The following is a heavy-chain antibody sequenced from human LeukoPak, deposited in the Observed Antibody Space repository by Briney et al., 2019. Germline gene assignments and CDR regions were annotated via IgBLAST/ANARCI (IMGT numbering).Heavy chain of an antibody. CDR1: GGSFRGYY. V-gene: IGHV4-34*01. CDR3: ARIRVGTTVTAQYYYYGMDV. CDR2: VNHSGST. D-gene: IGHD4-17*01. Sequence: SETLSLTCGVYGGSFRGYYWGWIRQPPGKGVEWVGEVNHSGSTNYNPSLKSRVTITVDTSKNQFSMKLSSVAAADTAVYYCARIRVGTTVTAQYYYYGMDVWGQGTTVTVSS. J-gene: IGHJ6*02.